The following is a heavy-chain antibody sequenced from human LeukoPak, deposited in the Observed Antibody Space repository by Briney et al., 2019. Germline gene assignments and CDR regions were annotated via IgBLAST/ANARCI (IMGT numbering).Heavy chain of an antibody. CDR2: IDHSGST. D-gene: IGHD4-17*01. J-gene: IGHJ2*01. Sequence: KPSETLSLTCAVYGVSFSGYYWSWIRQPPGKGLELIGEIDHSGSTNYNPSLTSRVTISVDTSKNQFSLKLSSVTAADTAVYYCARGPRYGDYGRYFDLWGRGTLVTVSS. V-gene: IGHV4-34*01. CDR1: GVSFSGYY. CDR3: ARGPRYGDYGRYFDL.